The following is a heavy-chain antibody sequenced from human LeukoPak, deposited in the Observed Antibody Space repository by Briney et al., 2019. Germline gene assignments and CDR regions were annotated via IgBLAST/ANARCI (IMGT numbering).Heavy chain of an antibody. J-gene: IGHJ4*02. CDR2: INPNSGGT. CDR1: GYTSTGYY. Sequence: ASVTLSCKASGYTSTGYYMYWVGLAPGQGLEWIGWINPNSGGTNYAQKFQGRVTMTRDTSISTAYMELSRLRSDDTSVYYCARAGTLEMATITNYWGQGTLVTVSS. CDR3: ARAGTLEMATITNY. D-gene: IGHD5-24*01. V-gene: IGHV1-2*02.